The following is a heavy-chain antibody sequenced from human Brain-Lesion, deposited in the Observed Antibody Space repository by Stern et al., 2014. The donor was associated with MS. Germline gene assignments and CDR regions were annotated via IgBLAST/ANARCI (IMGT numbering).Heavy chain of an antibody. CDR3: ARGGAVTSSEYYFDY. Sequence: QVQLVESGAGVEKPGTSLKLSCKASGFTFSYHAMNWVRQAPGQGLEWVAGISYDGSDNHYAVSVKGRFPLPRDNSKNTLYLQMNSLKAEDTAVYYWARGGAVTSSEYYFDYWGQGTLVTVSS. D-gene: IGHD4-17*01. V-gene: IGHV3-30*16. CDR1: GFTFSYHA. J-gene: IGHJ4*02. CDR2: ISYDGSDN.